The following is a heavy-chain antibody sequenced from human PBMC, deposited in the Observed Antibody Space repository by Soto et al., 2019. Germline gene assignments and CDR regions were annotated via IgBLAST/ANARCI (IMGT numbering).Heavy chain of an antibody. CDR3: ARDQLAMGASGWHP. V-gene: IGHV4-4*02. CDR1: GGSISSSNW. D-gene: IGHD6-19*01. CDR2: IYHSVST. J-gene: IGHJ5*02. Sequence: NPSETLSLTCAVSGGSISSSNWWSWVRQPPGKGLEWIGEIYHSVSTNYNPSLKSRVTISIDKSKNQFSLNLTSVTAADTAVYYCARDQLAMGASGWHPWGQGTMVTV.